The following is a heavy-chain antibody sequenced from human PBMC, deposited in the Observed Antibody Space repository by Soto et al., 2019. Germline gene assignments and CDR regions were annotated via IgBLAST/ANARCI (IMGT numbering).Heavy chain of an antibody. D-gene: IGHD6-13*01. Sequence: GASVKVSCKASGGTFNTYDISWVRQAPGQGLEWMGGIIPLFGTANYAQKFQGTVTISADESTSTAYMELSSLRSEDTAVYYCARGRIAAAGFPYNWFDPWAQATLVRVS. CDR1: GGTFNTYD. V-gene: IGHV1-69*13. J-gene: IGHJ5*02. CDR3: ARGRIAAAGFPYNWFDP. CDR2: IIPLFGTA.